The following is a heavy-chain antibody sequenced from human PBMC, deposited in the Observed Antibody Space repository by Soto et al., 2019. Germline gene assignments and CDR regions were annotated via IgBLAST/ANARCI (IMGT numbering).Heavy chain of an antibody. D-gene: IGHD4-17*01. J-gene: IGHJ3*02. CDR3: ATPVGGDYYPDAFDI. Sequence: PGGSLRLSCAASGFTFSSYSMNWVRQAPGKGLEWVSSISSSSSYIYYADSVKGRFTISRDNAKNSLYLQMNSLRAEDTAVYYCATPVGGDYYPDAFDIWGQGTMVTVSS. V-gene: IGHV3-21*01. CDR1: GFTFSSYS. CDR2: ISSSSSYI.